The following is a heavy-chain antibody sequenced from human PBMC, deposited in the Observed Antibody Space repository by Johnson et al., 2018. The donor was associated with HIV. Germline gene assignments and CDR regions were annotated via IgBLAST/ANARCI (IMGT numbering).Heavy chain of an antibody. J-gene: IGHJ3*02. V-gene: IGHV3-9*01. CDR1: GFTFDDYA. D-gene: IGHD3-10*01. Sequence: VQLVESGGGLVQTGRSLRLSCAASGFTFDDYAMHWVRQTPGKGLEWVSGISWNSGSIGYADSVKGRFTISRDNAKNSLYLQMHSLRAEDTAVYYCVCLRAWTFDIWGQGTMVTVSS. CDR3: VCLRAWTFDI. CDR2: ISWNSGSI.